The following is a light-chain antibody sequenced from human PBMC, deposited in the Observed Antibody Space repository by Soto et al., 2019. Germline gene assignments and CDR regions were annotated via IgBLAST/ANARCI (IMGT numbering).Light chain of an antibody. J-gene: IGKJ3*01. CDR2: AAS. CDR3: QQSYSTPRIT. V-gene: IGKV1-39*01. CDR1: QSISSY. Sequence: EIKMTQSPSSLSASVGDRVTITCRASQSISSYLNWYQQKPGKAPKLLIYAASSLQSGVPSRFSGSGSGTDFTLTISSLQPEDFATYYCQQSYSTPRITFGPGTKVDIK.